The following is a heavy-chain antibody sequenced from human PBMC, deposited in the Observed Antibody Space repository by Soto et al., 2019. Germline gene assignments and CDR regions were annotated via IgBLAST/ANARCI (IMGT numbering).Heavy chain of an antibody. CDR1: GYTFTSYD. V-gene: IGHV1-8*01. Sequence: QVQLVQSGAEVKKPGASVKVSCKASGYTFTSYDINWVRQATGQGLEWMGWMNPNSGNTGYAQKFQGRVTMTRNTSISTAYMELSSVRSEDTAMYYCARGLEWSWSLDPWGQGTLVTVSS. CDR3: ARGLEWSWSLDP. J-gene: IGHJ5*02. CDR2: MNPNSGNT. D-gene: IGHD3-3*01.